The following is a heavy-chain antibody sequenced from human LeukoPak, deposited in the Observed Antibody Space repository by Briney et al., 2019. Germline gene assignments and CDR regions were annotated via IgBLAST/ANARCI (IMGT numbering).Heavy chain of an antibody. Sequence: GSLRLSCXASGFTXSNYAMRWVRQAPGKGLEYVSAISSNGGSTYYANSVKGRFTISRDNSKNTLYLQMGSLRAEDMAVYYCARDSSTTNYYYGMDVWGQGTTVTVSS. V-gene: IGHV3-64*01. CDR1: GFTXSNYA. D-gene: IGHD2-2*01. J-gene: IGHJ6*02. CDR2: ISSNGGST. CDR3: ARDSSTTNYYYGMDV.